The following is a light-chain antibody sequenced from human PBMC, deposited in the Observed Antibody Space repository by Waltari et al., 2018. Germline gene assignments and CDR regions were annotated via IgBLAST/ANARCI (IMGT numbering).Light chain of an antibody. J-gene: IGLJ3*02. V-gene: IGLV1-44*01. Sequence: QSVLTQPPSASGTPGQRVTISCSGSSSNIGGDTVNWYQQPPGTAPKVLNYSNDRRPSGVPDRFSGSKSGTSASLTISGLQSEDEADYYCAAWDDSLSGRVFGGGTKLTVL. CDR1: SSNIGGDT. CDR3: AAWDDSLSGRV. CDR2: SND.